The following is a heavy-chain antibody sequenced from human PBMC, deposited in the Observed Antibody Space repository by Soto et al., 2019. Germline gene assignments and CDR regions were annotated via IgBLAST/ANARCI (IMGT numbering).Heavy chain of an antibody. J-gene: IGHJ5*02. CDR3: AKGGEALEWLLWNNWFDP. CDR2: ISGSGGST. CDR1: GFTFSSYA. V-gene: IGHV3-23*01. D-gene: IGHD3-3*01. Sequence: GGSLRLSCAASGFTFSSYAMSWVRQAPGKGLEWVSAISGSGGSTYYADSVKGRFTISRDNSKNTLYLQMNSLRAEDTAVYYCAKGGEALEWLLWNNWFDPWGQGTLVTVSS.